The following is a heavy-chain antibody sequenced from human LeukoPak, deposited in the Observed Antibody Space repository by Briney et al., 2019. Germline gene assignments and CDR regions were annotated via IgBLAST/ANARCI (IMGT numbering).Heavy chain of an antibody. CDR2: INHSGST. CDR1: GGSFSGYY. V-gene: IGHV4-34*01. Sequence: NPSETLSLTCAVYGGSFSGYYWGWIRQPPGKGLEWIGEINHSGSTNYNPSLKSRVTISVDTSKNQFSLKLSSVTAADTAVYYCARYGPYCSSTSCYSLDYWGQGTLVTVSS. J-gene: IGHJ4*02. D-gene: IGHD2-2*01. CDR3: ARYGPYCSSTSCYSLDY.